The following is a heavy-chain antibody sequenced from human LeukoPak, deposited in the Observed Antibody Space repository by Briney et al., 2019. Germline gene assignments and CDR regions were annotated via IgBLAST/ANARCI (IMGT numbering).Heavy chain of an antibody. J-gene: IGHJ4*02. CDR3: ARHRLIAADYDY. D-gene: IGHD6-13*01. Sequence: PSETLSLTCAVYGGSFSGHSWSWIRQAPGKGLEWIGEISHTGGINYNPSLKSRVTISADTSENQFSLRLTSVTAADTAVYYCARHRLIAADYDYWGQGTPVTVSS. CDR1: GGSFSGHS. CDR2: ISHTGGI. V-gene: IGHV4-34*01.